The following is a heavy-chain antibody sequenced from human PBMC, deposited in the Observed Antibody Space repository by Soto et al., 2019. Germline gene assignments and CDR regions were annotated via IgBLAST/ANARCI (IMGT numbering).Heavy chain of an antibody. CDR3: ARVYYGSGSYFVHWFDP. V-gene: IGHV4-39*01. J-gene: IGHJ5*02. CDR2: IYYSGST. D-gene: IGHD3-10*01. Sequence: QLQLQESGPGLVKPSETLSLTCTVSGGSISSSSYYWGWIRQPPGKGLEWIGSIYYSGSTYYNPSLKSRVTISVDTSKNQFSLKLSSVTAADTAVYYCARVYYGSGSYFVHWFDPWGQGTLVTVSS. CDR1: GGSISSSSYY.